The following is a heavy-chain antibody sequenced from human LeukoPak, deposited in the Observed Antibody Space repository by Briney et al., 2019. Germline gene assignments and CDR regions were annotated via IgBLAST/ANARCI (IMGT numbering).Heavy chain of an antibody. D-gene: IGHD5-24*01. CDR3: ARRDSVGFDP. CDR1: GRSISAGSYY. CDR2: IHTRGST. Sequence: SDTLSLTCPLSGRSISAGSYYWSWIPQPAGKGLEWIGRIHTRGSTNYTSSLKSRVPISVDTSKDQFPLKLRSVTAGDTAVYYCARRDSVGFDPWGQGTLVTVSS. V-gene: IGHV4-61*02. J-gene: IGHJ5*02.